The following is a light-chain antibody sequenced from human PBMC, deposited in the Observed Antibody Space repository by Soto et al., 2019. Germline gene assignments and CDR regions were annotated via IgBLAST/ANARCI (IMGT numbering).Light chain of an antibody. V-gene: IGKV3-15*01. J-gene: IGKJ1*01. CDR3: QQLNNWPQT. Sequence: EIVMTQSPATLSVSPGERATLSCRASQSVSSNLAWYQQKGGQAPRLLIYGASTRATGIPARFSGSGSGTEFTLTISSLQSEDFAVYFCQQLNNWPQTFXQGTKADIK. CDR2: GAS. CDR1: QSVSSN.